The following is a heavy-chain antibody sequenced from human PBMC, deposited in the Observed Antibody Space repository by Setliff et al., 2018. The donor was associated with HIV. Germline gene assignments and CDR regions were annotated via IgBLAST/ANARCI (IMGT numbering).Heavy chain of an antibody. CDR3: VGPDYEDPQGGQ. Sequence: GGSLRLSCAASEFTFSGSALHWVRQASGKGLEWVGRIKTKPNGYATAHAASVKGRFTISRDDSQNTAYLQMNSLRVADTAVYYCVGPDYEDPQGGQWGQGTLVTVSS. CDR1: EFTFSGSA. V-gene: IGHV3-73*01. D-gene: IGHD4-17*01. CDR2: IKTKPNGYAT. J-gene: IGHJ1*01.